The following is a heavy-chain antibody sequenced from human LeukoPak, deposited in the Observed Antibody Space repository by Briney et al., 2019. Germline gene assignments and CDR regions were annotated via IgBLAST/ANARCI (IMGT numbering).Heavy chain of an antibody. J-gene: IGHJ3*01. Sequence: GGSLRLSCAASGFTFNNYWMTWVRQGPGRGLEWVAQIKEDGSEKYYVDSVRGRFTISRDNAKNSLYLQMNSLRVEDTALYYCARDKASGSSYGSSFHFWGQGTMVTVSS. CDR2: IKEDGSEK. CDR1: GFTFNNYW. CDR3: ARDKASGSSYGSSFHF. D-gene: IGHD1-26*01. V-gene: IGHV3-7*01.